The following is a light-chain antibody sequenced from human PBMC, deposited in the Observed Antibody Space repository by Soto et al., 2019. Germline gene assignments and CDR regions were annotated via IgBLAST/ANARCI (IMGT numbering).Light chain of an antibody. CDR2: DAC. CDR1: QTVGSTY. CDR3: QHYVSSPWT. Sequence: EIVSTQSPGTLALSPGERASLSCGASQTVGSTYVAWYQQKPGLAPRLPIYDACSRATAIPDRFSGSGSGTDFTLTISRLEPEDFAVYYCQHYVSSPWTFGQGTKVEL. J-gene: IGKJ1*01. V-gene: IGKV3D-20*01.